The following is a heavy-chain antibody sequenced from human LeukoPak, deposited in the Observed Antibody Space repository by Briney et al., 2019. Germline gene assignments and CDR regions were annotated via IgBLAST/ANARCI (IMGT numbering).Heavy chain of an antibody. J-gene: IGHJ4*02. D-gene: IGHD1-26*01. CDR2: ISSSSSYI. CDR3: ARDSKVGATGDY. V-gene: IGHV3-21*01. Sequence: GGSLRLSCAASGFTFSSYSMNWVRQAPGKGLEWVSSISSSSSYIYYADSVKGRFTISRDNAKNSLYLQMNSLRAEDTAVYYCARDSKVGATGDYWGQGTLVTVSS. CDR1: GFTFSSYS.